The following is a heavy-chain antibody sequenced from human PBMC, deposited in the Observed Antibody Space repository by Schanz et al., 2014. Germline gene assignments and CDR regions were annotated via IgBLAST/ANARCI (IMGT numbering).Heavy chain of an antibody. D-gene: IGHD7-27*01. CDR3: ARENLNWEAFDI. V-gene: IGHV3-11*01. CDR1: GFTFDEYG. J-gene: IGHJ3*02. CDR2: ISRDGTTS. Sequence: VQLVESGGDLVQPGRSLRLSCAASGFTFDEYGMNWIRQAPGKGLEWLSYISRDGTTSYYADSVKGRFTISRDNAKNSLYLEMTSLRGEDTAVYYCARENLNWEAFDIWGQGTVVTVSS.